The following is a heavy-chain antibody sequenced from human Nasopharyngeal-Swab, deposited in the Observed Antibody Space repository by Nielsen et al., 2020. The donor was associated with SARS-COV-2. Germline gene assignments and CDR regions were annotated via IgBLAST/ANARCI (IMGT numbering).Heavy chain of an antibody. CDR1: GFIFSESA. Sequence: GESLKISCPASGFIFSESAMHWVRQASGKGLEWVGRIGDKAHNYATTYGASMKGRFTISRDDSKNTAFLQMDSLKTEDTALYYCTTDYYFDYWGQGTLVTVSS. V-gene: IGHV3-73*01. J-gene: IGHJ4*02. CDR3: TTDYYFDY. CDR2: IGDKAHNYAT.